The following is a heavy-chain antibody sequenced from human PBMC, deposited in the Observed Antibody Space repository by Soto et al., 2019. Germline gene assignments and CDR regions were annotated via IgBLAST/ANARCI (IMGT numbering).Heavy chain of an antibody. CDR2: ISYSGST. Sequence: PSETLSLTCTVSGGSISSYYWSWIRPPPGKGLEWIGYISYSGSTNYNPSLKSRVTISVDTSKNQFSLKLSSVTAADTAVYYCAREGYSSGYYYYYAMDVWGQGTTVTVSS. CDR3: AREGYSSGYYYYYAMDV. CDR1: GGSISSYY. D-gene: IGHD3-22*01. J-gene: IGHJ6*02. V-gene: IGHV4-59*01.